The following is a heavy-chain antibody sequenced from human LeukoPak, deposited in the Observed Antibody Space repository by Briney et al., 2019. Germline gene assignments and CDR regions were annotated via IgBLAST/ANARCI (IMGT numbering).Heavy chain of an antibody. D-gene: IGHD6-13*01. CDR2: IYNSGST. CDR3: ARGVVAAAGRTFDF. V-gene: IGHV4-59*01. Sequence: KPSETLSLTCTVSGGSISSYYWSWIRQPAGKGLEWIGYIYNSGSTNYNPSLKSRVTISLDTSKNQFSLKLSSVTAADTAVYYCARGVVAAAGRTFDFWGQGTLVTVSS. J-gene: IGHJ4*02. CDR1: GGSISSYY.